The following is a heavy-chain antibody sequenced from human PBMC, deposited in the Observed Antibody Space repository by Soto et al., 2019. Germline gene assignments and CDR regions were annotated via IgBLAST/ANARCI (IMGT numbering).Heavy chain of an antibody. CDR3: ARGLGGRIAD. J-gene: IGHJ6*02. Sequence: QVQLVQSGAEVKKPGSSVRVSCKASGTIFSSYTISWVRQAPGQGLEWMGRNIPILGETKSAPKFQGRVTRTADKSTNTAYMQLNSLRLEDTAVYYCARGLGGRIADWGQGTTVTVSS. CDR2: NIPILGET. V-gene: IGHV1-69*08. D-gene: IGHD3-16*01. CDR1: GTIFSSYT.